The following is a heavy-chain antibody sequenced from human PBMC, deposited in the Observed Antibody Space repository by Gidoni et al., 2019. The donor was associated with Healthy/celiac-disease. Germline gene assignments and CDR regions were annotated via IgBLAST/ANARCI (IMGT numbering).Heavy chain of an antibody. V-gene: IGHV1-46*01. CDR1: GYNFTSYS. D-gene: IGHD3-22*01. CDR2: INPSGGST. Sequence: QVQLVQSGAEVKKPGASVKVSCKASGYNFTSYSMHWVQQAPGQRLRWMGIINPSGGSTSYAQKFQGRVTMTRDTSTSTVYMELSSLRSEDTAVYYCARDFTPYYYDSSGYIRVRGADYYYYYGMDVWGQGTTVTVSS. CDR3: ARDFTPYYYDSSGYIRVRGADYYYYYGMDV. J-gene: IGHJ6*02.